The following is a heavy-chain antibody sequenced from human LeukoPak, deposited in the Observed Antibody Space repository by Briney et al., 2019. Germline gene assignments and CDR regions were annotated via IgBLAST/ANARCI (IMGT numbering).Heavy chain of an antibody. J-gene: IGHJ3*02. V-gene: IGHV3-7*01. Sequence: GGSLRLSCAASGFTFSSYWMSWVRQAPGKGLEWVANIKQDGSEKYYVDSVKGRFTISRDNAKNSLYLQMNSLRAEDTAVYYCARGGFSFSSWYPGDAFDIWGQGTMVTVSS. CDR2: IKQDGSEK. D-gene: IGHD6-13*01. CDR1: GFTFSSYW. CDR3: ARGGFSFSSWYPGDAFDI.